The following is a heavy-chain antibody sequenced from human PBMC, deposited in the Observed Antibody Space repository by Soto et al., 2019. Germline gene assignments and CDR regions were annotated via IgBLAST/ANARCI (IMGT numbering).Heavy chain of an antibody. J-gene: IGHJ5*01. CDR2: IIPMFGIA. CDR3: ARGTTVPTYFFAS. V-gene: IGHV1-69*02. Sequence: QVQLVQSGAEVKKPGSSVKVSCKASGGTSSSESISWLRQAPGQGLEWMGRIIPMFGIAKYPQRFQDRVTITADRSSHTAYMELSSLRSDDTAVYFCARGTTVPTYFFASWGQGTLVTVSS. CDR1: GGTSSSES. D-gene: IGHD4-17*01.